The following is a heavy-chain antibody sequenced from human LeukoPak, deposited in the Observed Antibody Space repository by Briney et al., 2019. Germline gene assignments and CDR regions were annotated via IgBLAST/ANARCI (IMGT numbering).Heavy chain of an antibody. D-gene: IGHD6-19*01. V-gene: IGHV4-59*11. CDR1: GGSITSLY. J-gene: IGHJ6*02. CDR3: VRSATIAVFRYGMDV. Sequence: PSETLSLTCSVSGGSITSLYWGWVRQPPGKGLEYVGYVHHTGVTNYNPSLRGRVTVSMDASKNQFYLKLNSVTAADTAVYYCVRSATIAVFRYGMDVWGQGTTVTVSS. CDR2: VHHTGVT.